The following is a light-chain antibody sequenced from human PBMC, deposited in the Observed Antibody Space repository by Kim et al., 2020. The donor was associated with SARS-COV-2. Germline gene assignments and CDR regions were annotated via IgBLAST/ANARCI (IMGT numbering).Light chain of an antibody. Sequence: SYELTQAPSVSVSPGQTASITCSGDKLGDKYACWYQQKPGQSPVLVIYEDTKRPSGILERFSGSNSGNTATLTITGTQAMDEADYYCQAWDSSTVV. CDR1: KLGDKY. CDR2: EDT. J-gene: IGLJ2*01. V-gene: IGLV3-1*01. CDR3: QAWDSSTVV.